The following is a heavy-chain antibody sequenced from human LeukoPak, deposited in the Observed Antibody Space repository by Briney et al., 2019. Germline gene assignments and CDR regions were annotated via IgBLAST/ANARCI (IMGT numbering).Heavy chain of an antibody. J-gene: IGHJ4*02. D-gene: IGHD2-2*01. CDR3: ATALKYCSSTSCYVRGVY. CDR1: GYTLTELS. CDR2: FDPEDGET. V-gene: IGHV1-24*01. Sequence: GSSVTVSCKVSGYTLTELSMHWVRQAPGRGLEWMGGFDPEDGETIYAQKFQGRVTMTEDTSTDTAYMELSSLRSEDTAVYYCATALKYCSSTSCYVRGVYWDQGTLVTVSS.